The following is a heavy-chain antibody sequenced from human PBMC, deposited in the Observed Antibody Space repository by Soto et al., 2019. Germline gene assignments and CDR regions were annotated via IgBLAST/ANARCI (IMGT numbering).Heavy chain of an antibody. Sequence: GESLKISCKGSGYSFTSYWIGWVRQMPGKGLEWMGIIYPGDSDTRYSPSFQGQVTISADKSISTAYLQWSSLKASDTAMYYCATSLGYCSGGSCYPYDALDIWGQGTMVTVSS. CDR2: IYPGDSDT. V-gene: IGHV5-51*01. CDR3: ATSLGYCSGGSCYPYDALDI. D-gene: IGHD2-15*01. CDR1: GYSFTSYW. J-gene: IGHJ3*02.